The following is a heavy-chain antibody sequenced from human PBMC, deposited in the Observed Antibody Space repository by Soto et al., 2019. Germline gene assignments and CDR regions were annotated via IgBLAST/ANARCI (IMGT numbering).Heavy chain of an antibody. D-gene: IGHD5-18*01. CDR3: ARVRSYSYGQGYGMDV. CDR2: ISSSSGYI. J-gene: IGHJ6*02. CDR1: GFTFSTYS. Sequence: SCAAFGFTFSTYSMNWVRQAPGKGLEWVSSISSSSGYIYYADSVKGRFTISRDDAKNSLSLQMNSLRAEDTAVYYCARVRSYSYGQGYGMDVWGQGTTVTVSS. V-gene: IGHV3-21*01.